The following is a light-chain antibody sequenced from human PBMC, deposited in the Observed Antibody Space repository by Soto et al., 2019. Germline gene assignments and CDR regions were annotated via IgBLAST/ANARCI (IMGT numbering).Light chain of an antibody. CDR2: GAS. Sequence: ELVLTQSPGNLSLSPGERATLSCSASQSVSSSYLAWYQQQPGQAPRLLIYGASSRATGIPDRGSGSGSGTDVTRTISRLEPEDCAVYYCQQYGSSPQIFGQGTRLEI. CDR1: QSVSSSY. V-gene: IGKV3-20*01. J-gene: IGKJ5*01. CDR3: QQYGSSPQI.